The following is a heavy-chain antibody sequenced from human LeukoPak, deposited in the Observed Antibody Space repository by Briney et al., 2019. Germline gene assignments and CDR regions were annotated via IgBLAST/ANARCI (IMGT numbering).Heavy chain of an antibody. J-gene: IGHJ4*02. CDR1: GGSISSSSYY. Sequence: SETLSLTCTVSGGSISSSSYYWGWIRQPPGKGLEWIGSIYYSGSTYYNPSLKNRVTISVDTSKNQFSLKLSSVTAADTAVYYCARDPRLRWYRSPFDYWGQGTLVTVSS. V-gene: IGHV4-39*07. CDR2: IYYSGST. D-gene: IGHD4-23*01. CDR3: ARDPRLRWYRSPFDY.